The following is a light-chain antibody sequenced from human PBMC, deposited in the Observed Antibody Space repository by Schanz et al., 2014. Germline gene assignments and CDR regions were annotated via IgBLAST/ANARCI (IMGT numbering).Light chain of an antibody. J-gene: IGLJ3*02. CDR3: SSYTSTSTWV. V-gene: IGLV2-14*03. CDR2: DVS. CDR1: SSDVGSYNY. Sequence: QSVLTQPASVSGSPGQSITISCTGTSSDVGSYNYVSWYQHHPGKAPKLMIYDVSNRPSGVSNRFSGSKSGNTASLAISGLQAEDEAVYYCSSYTSTSTWVFGGGTKLTVL.